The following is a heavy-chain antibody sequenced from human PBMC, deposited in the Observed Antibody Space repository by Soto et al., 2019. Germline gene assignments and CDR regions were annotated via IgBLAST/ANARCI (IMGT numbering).Heavy chain of an antibody. CDR1: GFTFSTYW. J-gene: IGHJ3*02. Sequence: EVQLVESGGGLVPPGVSLRLSCAASGFTFSTYWMHWVRQAPEKGLLWVSHINGDGSYTDFAYSVKGRFTISRDNAKNTVYMQRQSLRVEDTAVYFCVRTWHGFDIWGPGTMVNVSS. V-gene: IGHV3-74*01. CDR2: INGDGSYT. CDR3: VRTWHGFDI.